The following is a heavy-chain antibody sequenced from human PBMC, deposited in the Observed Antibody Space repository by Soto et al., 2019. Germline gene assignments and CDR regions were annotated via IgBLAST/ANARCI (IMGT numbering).Heavy chain of an antibody. CDR2: IDPSDSYT. CDR1: GYIFTSYW. D-gene: IGHD6-19*01. CDR3: ARHEAQWLDYLDY. Sequence: GESLKISCKGSGYIFTSYWITWVRQMPGKGLEWMGRIDPSDSYTKYSPSFQDHVTISTDKSINTAYLQWSSLKASDTAMYYCARHEAQWLDYLDYWGQGTLVPVYS. V-gene: IGHV5-10-1*01. J-gene: IGHJ4*02.